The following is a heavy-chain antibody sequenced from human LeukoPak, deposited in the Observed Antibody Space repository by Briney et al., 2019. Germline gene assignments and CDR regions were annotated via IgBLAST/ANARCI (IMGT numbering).Heavy chain of an antibody. V-gene: IGHV3-23*01. D-gene: IGHD2-2*01. CDR2: ITSGGGST. CDR3: TKDHPDCRGTSCLLFDS. Sequence: QAGGSLRLSCAASGFTFSSYAMSWVRQAPGKGLEWVSMITSGGGSTYHADSVKGRFTISRDNSKNTLYLQMTSLRAEDTAVYYCTKDHPDCRGTSCLLFDSWGQGTLVTVSS. J-gene: IGHJ4*02. CDR1: GFTFSSYA.